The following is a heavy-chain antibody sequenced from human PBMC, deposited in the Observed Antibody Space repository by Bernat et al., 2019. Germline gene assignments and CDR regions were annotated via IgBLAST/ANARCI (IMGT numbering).Heavy chain of an antibody. CDR3: TTDVPVAGNGEFDY. CDR1: GFTFSNYA. J-gene: IGHJ4*02. Sequence: EVQLLESGGGLVQPGGSLRLSCAASGFTFSNYAMAWVRQAPGKGLDWFSAITGSGGDTYYGDSVRGRFTISRDNSKNTLYLQMNSLRAEDTGVYYCTTDVPVAGNGEFDYWGQGTLVTVSS. CDR2: ITGSGGDT. D-gene: IGHD6-19*01. V-gene: IGHV3-23*01.